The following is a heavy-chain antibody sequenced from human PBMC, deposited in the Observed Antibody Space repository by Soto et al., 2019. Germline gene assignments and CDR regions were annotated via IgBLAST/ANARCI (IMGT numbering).Heavy chain of an antibody. CDR2: ISSSSSTI. V-gene: IGHV3-48*01. Sequence: GGSLRLSCAASGFTFSSYSMNWVRQAPGKGLEWVSYISSSSSTIYYADSVKGRFTISRDNAKNSLYLQMNSLRAEDTAVYYCASPSLADYDFWSGYYDWFDPWGQGTLVTVSS. D-gene: IGHD3-3*01. CDR1: GFTFSSYS. J-gene: IGHJ5*02. CDR3: ASPSLADYDFWSGYYDWFDP.